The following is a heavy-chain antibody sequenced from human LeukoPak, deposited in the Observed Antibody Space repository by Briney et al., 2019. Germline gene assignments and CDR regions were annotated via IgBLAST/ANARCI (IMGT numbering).Heavy chain of an antibody. V-gene: IGHV3-48*04. CDR1: GFTFSSYA. J-gene: IGHJ3*02. D-gene: IGHD3-10*01. CDR2: ISGSGSTI. Sequence: GGSLRLSCAASGFTFSSYAMSWVRQAPGKGLEWVSAISGSGSTIYYADSVKGRFTISRDNAKNSLYLQMNSLRAEDTAVYYCARGRRGSQGAFDIWGQGTMVTVSS. CDR3: ARGRRGSQGAFDI.